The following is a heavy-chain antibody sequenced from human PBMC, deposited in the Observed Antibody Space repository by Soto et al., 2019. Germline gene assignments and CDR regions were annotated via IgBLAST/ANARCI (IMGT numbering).Heavy chain of an antibody. Sequence: QLQQWGAGLLKPSETLSLTCVVSGGSFSTYYYNWIRQSPGKGLEWIGEINHSGSNNYSPSLKSRVTMSLDTSKTKFSLKLTSVTAAYTAVYYCARGGIDGWQDAFDIWGQGKMVTVSS. D-gene: IGHD6-19*01. J-gene: IGHJ3*02. V-gene: IGHV4-34*01. CDR1: GGSFSTYY. CDR2: INHSGSN. CDR3: ARGGIDGWQDAFDI.